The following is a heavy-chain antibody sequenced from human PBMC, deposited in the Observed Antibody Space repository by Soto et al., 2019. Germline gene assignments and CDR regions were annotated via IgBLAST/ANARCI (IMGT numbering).Heavy chain of an antibody. D-gene: IGHD2-2*01. CDR1: GGSVTSYH. CDR2: TAYTGNT. V-gene: IGHV4-59*02. Sequence: SETLSLTCVVSGGSVTSYHWSWIRQFPGKGLEWIAYTAYTGNTNYNPSLKSRVTISIDTTKNQLSLKLTSMTAADTAVYYCARECEREDCGSNKCTSLDVRGQGTTVTVSS. CDR3: ARECEREDCGSNKCTSLDV. J-gene: IGHJ6*02.